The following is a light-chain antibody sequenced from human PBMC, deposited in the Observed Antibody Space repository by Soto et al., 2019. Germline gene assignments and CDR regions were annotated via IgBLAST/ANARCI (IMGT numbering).Light chain of an antibody. CDR1: TSDIVGYNY. J-gene: IGLJ1*01. V-gene: IGLV2-8*01. CDR2: EVN. Sequence: QSALTQPPSASGSLGQSVAISCTGTTSDIVGYNYVSWYQQHPGKAPKLMIYEVNKRPSGVPDRFSGSKSGNTASLTVSGLQAEDEADYYCSSHGGNSPYVFGTGTQVTVL. CDR3: SSHGGNSPYV.